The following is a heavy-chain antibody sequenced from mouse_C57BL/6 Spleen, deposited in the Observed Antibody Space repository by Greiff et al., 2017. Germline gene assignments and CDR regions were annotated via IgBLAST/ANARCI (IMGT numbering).Heavy chain of an antibody. Sequence: EVQLVESGGGLVKPGGSLKLSCAASGFTFRDYGMHWVRQAPEKGLEWVAYISSGSSTIYYADTVKGRFTISRDNAKNTLFLQMTSLRSEDTAMYYCARDWDYFDYWGQGTTLTVSS. CDR2: ISSGSSTI. CDR3: ARDWDYFDY. D-gene: IGHD4-1*01. CDR1: GFTFRDYG. V-gene: IGHV5-17*01. J-gene: IGHJ2*01.